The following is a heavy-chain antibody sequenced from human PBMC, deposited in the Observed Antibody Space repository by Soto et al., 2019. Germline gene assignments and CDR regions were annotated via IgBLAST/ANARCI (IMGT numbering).Heavy chain of an antibody. J-gene: IGHJ4*02. V-gene: IGHV4-4*02. CDR2: IHHSATT. D-gene: IGHD3-9*01. Sequence: QVQLQESGPGLVTPSGTLSLTCDVSGDSISSNNWWTWVRQPPGKGLEWIGEIHHSATTNYNPSLPSRVNTAASMSKNAFALALNSVPAAATAVYYCVRLFDSGRLVSPGGQGTVDTVS. CDR1: GDSISSNNW. CDR3: VRLFDSGRLVSP.